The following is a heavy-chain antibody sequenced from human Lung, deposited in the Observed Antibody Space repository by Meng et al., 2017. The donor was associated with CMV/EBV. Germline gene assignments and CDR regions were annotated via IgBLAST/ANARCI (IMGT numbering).Heavy chain of an antibody. V-gene: IGHV4-39*01. D-gene: IGHD3-22*01. CDR2: IYYSGST. J-gene: IGHJ4*02. Sequence: CTVSGGSTSSSSYYWGWIRQPPGKGLEWIGSIYYSGSTYYNPSLKSRVTISVDTSKNQFSLKLSSVTAADTAVYYCARQGSVYYYDSSGQSPDYWXQGTXVTIVS. CDR1: GGSTSSSSYY. CDR3: ARQGSVYYYDSSGQSPDY.